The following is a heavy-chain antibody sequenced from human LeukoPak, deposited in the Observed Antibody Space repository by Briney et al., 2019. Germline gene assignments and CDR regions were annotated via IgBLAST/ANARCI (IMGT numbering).Heavy chain of an antibody. V-gene: IGHV4-39*07. CDR3: ARGRDSSGWLFDY. CDR1: GTSISSSSYS. CDR2: INHSGST. D-gene: IGHD6-19*01. J-gene: IGHJ4*02. Sequence: SETLSLTCTVSGTSISSSSYSWGWIRQPPGKGLEWIGEINHSGSTNYNPSLKSRVTISVDTSKNQFSLKLSSVTAADTAVYYCARGRDSSGWLFDYWGQGTLVTASS.